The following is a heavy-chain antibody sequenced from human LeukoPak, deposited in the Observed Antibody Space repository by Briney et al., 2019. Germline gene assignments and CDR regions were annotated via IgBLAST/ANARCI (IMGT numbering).Heavy chain of an antibody. CDR1: GGSFSGYY. D-gene: IGHD5-12*01. CDR2: INHSGGT. Sequence: SETLSLTCAVYGGSFSGYYWNWIRQPPGKGLEWIGKINHSGGTNYNPSLKSRVTISVDTSKKQFSLNLSSVTAADTAVYYCARLRTTIIDYWGQGTLVTVSS. J-gene: IGHJ4*02. V-gene: IGHV4-34*01. CDR3: ARLRTTIIDY.